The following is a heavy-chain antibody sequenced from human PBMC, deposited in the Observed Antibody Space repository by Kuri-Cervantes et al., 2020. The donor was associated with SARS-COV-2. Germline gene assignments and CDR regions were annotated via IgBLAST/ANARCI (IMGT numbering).Heavy chain of an antibody. CDR3: ARARNGNYLNEPDY. J-gene: IGHJ4*02. CDR1: GGTFSSYA. Sequence: SVKVSCKASGGTFSSYAISWVRQAPGQGLEWMGGIIPIFGTANYAQKFQGRVTITADESTSTAYMELSSPRSEDTAVYYCARARNGNYLNEPDYWGQGTLVTVSS. D-gene: IGHD4-17*01. CDR2: IIPIFGTA. V-gene: IGHV1-69*13.